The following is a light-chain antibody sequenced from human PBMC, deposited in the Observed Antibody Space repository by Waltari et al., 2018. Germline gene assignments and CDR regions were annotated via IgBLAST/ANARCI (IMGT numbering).Light chain of an antibody. V-gene: IGKV3-15*01. J-gene: IGKJ5*01. Sequence: EIVMTQSPATLSVSPGERATLSCRASQRVSSNLAWYQQKPGQAPRLPIYGESTRATGIPARFSGSRSGTEFTLTISSLQSEDFAVYYCQQYNNWPPRVTFGQGTRLEIK. CDR2: GES. CDR3: QQYNNWPPRVT. CDR1: QRVSSN.